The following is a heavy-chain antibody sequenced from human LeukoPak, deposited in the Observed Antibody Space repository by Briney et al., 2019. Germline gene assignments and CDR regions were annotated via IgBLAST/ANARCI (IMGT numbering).Heavy chain of an antibody. J-gene: IGHJ5*02. D-gene: IGHD5-18*01. V-gene: IGHV4-59*11. Sequence: SETLSLTCTVSGGSLSSHYWSWIRQPPGEGLEWIGYIYYSGGTIYNTYTTSRVAISVETTKTQFSLKLSSVTAPRTAMSYCARDGLGGYSYGFSWFDPWGQGTLVTVSS. CDR3: ARDGLGGYSYGFSWFDP. CDR2: IYYSGGT. CDR1: GGSLSSHY.